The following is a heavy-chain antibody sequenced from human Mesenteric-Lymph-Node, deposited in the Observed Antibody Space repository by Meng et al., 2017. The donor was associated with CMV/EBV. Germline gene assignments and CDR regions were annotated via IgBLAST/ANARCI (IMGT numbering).Heavy chain of an antibody. CDR3: TRQYDDSSGYYRNWFDP. Sequence: GESLKISCAASGFTFSGSAMHWVRQASGKGLEWVGRIRSKANSYATAYAASVKGRFTISRDDSKNTAYLQMNSLKTEDTAVYYCTRQYDDSSGYYRNWFDPWGQGTLVTVSS. D-gene: IGHD3-22*01. CDR1: GFTFSGSA. CDR2: IRSKANSYAT. V-gene: IGHV3-73*01. J-gene: IGHJ5*02.